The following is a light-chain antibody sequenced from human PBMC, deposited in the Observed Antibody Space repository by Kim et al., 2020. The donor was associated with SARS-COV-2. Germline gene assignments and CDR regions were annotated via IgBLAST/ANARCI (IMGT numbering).Light chain of an antibody. CDR3: GTWDSSLSAYV. Sequence: GRKVTISSSGSSSNIGNKYVSWYQQLPGTAPKLLIYDNNKRPSGIPDRFSGSKSGTSATLGITGLQTGDEADYYCGTWDSSLSAYVFGTGTKVTVL. V-gene: IGLV1-51*01. CDR2: DNN. CDR1: SSNIGNKY. J-gene: IGLJ1*01.